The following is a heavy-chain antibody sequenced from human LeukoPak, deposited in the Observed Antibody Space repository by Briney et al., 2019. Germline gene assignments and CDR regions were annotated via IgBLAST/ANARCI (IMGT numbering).Heavy chain of an antibody. D-gene: IGHD3-9*01. CDR1: GYTFTGYG. CDR2: ISAYNGNT. Sequence: GASVKVSCKASGYTFTGYGISWVRQAPGQGLEWMGWISAYNGNTNYAQKLQGRVTMATDTSTSTAYVELRSLRSDDTAVYYCARSDDILTGYYNYWGQGTLVTVSS. J-gene: IGHJ4*02. V-gene: IGHV1-18*01. CDR3: ARSDDILTGYYNY.